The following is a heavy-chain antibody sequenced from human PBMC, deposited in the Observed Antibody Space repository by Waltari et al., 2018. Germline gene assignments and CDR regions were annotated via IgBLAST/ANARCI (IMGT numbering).Heavy chain of an antibody. CDR3: ARGQMGPLDY. CDR1: GFTVSSYA. J-gene: IGHJ4*02. V-gene: IGHV3-30-3*01. Sequence: QVQLVESGGGVVRPGRSLRLSCAASGFTVSSYAMHWVRQAPGKGLEWVAVISYDGSNKYYADSVKGRFTISRDNSKNTLYLQMNSLRAEDTAVYYCARGQMGPLDYWGQGTLVTVSS. D-gene: IGHD2-8*01. CDR2: ISYDGSNK.